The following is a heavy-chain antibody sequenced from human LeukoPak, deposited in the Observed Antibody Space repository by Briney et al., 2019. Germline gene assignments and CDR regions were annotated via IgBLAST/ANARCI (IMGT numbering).Heavy chain of an antibody. CDR2: ISYDGSNK. V-gene: IGHV3-30*03. CDR1: GFTFSSYG. CDR3: ARIRDDYNPLDY. D-gene: IGHD5-24*01. J-gene: IGHJ4*01. Sequence: PGGSLGLSCAASGFTFSSYGMHWVRQAPGKGLEWVAVISYDGSNKYYADSVKGRFTISRDNSKNTLYLQMDSLRAEDTAVYYCARIRDDYNPLDYWGHGTLVTVSS.